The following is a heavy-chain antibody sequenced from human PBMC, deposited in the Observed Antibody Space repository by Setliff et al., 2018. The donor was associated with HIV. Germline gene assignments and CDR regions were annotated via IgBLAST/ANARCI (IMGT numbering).Heavy chain of an antibody. CDR1: GGSFSGDY. J-gene: IGHJ6*03. D-gene: IGHD3-9*01. CDR3: ARGVWAKIAVLTGYYNPGDYYYYLDF. Sequence: SETLSLTCPVSGGSFSGDYWSWSSQPQGKGLEWNGEINHCGSTNYNPSLKSRVTISVDTSKNQFSLKLSSVTAADTAVYYCARGVWAKIAVLTGYYNPGDYYYYLDFWGKGTLVTVTS. CDR2: INHCGST. V-gene: IGHV4-34*01.